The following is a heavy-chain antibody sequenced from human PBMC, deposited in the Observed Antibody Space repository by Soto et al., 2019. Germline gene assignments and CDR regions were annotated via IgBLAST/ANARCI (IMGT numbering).Heavy chain of an antibody. CDR1: GGSISSVGHY. CDR2: IYYSGST. V-gene: IGHV4-31*03. J-gene: IGHJ6*02. D-gene: IGHD6-25*01. CDR3: ARESGGYDSSTRYGLDV. Sequence: SETLSLTCSVSGGSISSVGHYWTWIRQQPGKGPEWIGYIYYSGSTDCNPSLKSRVTISVDRSKNQFSLNLSSVTAADTAIYYCARESGGYDSSTRYGLDVWGQGTTVTVSS.